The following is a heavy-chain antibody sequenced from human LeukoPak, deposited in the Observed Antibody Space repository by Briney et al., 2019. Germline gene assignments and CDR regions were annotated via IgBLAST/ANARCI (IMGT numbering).Heavy chain of an antibody. Sequence: SVKVSCKASGGTSSSYAISWVRQAPGQGLEWMGGIIPIFGTANYAQKFQGRVTITADESTSTAYMELSSLRSEDTAVYYCARSGYSYGPYYFDYWGQGTLVTVSS. D-gene: IGHD5-18*01. CDR3: ARSGYSYGPYYFDY. J-gene: IGHJ4*02. V-gene: IGHV1-69*13. CDR1: GGTSSSYA. CDR2: IIPIFGTA.